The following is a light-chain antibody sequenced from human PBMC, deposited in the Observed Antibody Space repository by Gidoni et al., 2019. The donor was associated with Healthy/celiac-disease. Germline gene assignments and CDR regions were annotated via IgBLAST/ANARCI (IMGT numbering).Light chain of an antibody. Sequence: QSVLTQPPPASGAPGHRVTISCTGSSSNIGAGYDVHWYQQLPGTAPKLLIYGNSNRPSGVPDRFSGSKSGTSASLAITGLQAEDEADYYCQSYDSSLSGYVFGTGTKVTVL. V-gene: IGLV1-40*01. CDR3: QSYDSSLSGYV. CDR2: GNS. J-gene: IGLJ1*01. CDR1: SSNIGAGYD.